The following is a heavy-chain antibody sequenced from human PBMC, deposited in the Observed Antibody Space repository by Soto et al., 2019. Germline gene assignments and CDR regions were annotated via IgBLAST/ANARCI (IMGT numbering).Heavy chain of an antibody. CDR2: MNPNSGTT. CDR1: GYTFTSYD. Sequence: QVQLVQSGAEVKKPGASVKVSCKASGYTFTSYDINWVRQATGQGLEWMGWMNPNSGTTGYAQKFQDRGTMTRNTAITTAYMELSSLRSEDTAVYYCAREISGSYRFDYWGQGTLVTVSS. CDR3: AREISGSYRFDY. D-gene: IGHD1-26*01. J-gene: IGHJ4*02. V-gene: IGHV1-8*01.